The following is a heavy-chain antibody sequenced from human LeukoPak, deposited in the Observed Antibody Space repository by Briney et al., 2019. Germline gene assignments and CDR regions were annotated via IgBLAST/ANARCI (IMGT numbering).Heavy chain of an antibody. D-gene: IGHD1-26*01. J-gene: IGHJ4*02. Sequence: GGSLRLSCAASGFTFSSYGMHWVRQAPGKGLEWVAFIWYDGSNKYYADSVKGRFTISRDNSKNTLYLQMNSLRAEDTAVYYCATSGGIVGATTSDYWGQGTLVTVSS. CDR1: GFTFSSYG. CDR2: IWYDGSNK. CDR3: ATSGGIVGATTSDY. V-gene: IGHV3-30*02.